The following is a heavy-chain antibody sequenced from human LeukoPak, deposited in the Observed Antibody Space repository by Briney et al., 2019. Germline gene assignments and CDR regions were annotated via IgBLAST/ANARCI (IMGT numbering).Heavy chain of an antibody. V-gene: IGHV4-34*01. CDR1: GGSFSGYY. J-gene: IGHJ4*02. CDR3: ARVIVGATISLYYFDY. D-gene: IGHD1-26*01. CDR2: INHSGST. Sequence: SETLSLTCAVYGGSFSGYYWSWIRQPPGKGLEWIGEINHSGSTNYNPSLKSRVTISVDTSKNQFSLKLSSVTAADTAVYFCARVIVGATISLYYFDYWGQGTLVTVSS.